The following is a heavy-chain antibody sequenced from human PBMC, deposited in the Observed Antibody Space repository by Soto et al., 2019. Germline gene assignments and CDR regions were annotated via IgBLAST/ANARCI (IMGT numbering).Heavy chain of an antibody. D-gene: IGHD1-7*01. CDR2: IYYSGST. CDR1: GGSISSSSYY. V-gene: IGHV4-39*01. CDR3: AGTTSLQWYDMDV. Sequence: SETLSLTCTVSGGSISSSSYYWGWIRQPPGKGLEWIGSIYYSGSTYYNPSLKSRVTISVDTSKNQFSLKLSSETAADTAVYYCAGTTSLQWYDMDVWDKGTTVTVSS. J-gene: IGHJ6*03.